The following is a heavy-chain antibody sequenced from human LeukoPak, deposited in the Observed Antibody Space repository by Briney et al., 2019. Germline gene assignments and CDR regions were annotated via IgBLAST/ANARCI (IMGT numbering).Heavy chain of an antibody. CDR2: ISGSGGST. V-gene: IGHV3-23*01. CDR1: GFTLSNYA. D-gene: IGHD3-22*01. CDR3: AKGGIYYYDISGYFFDY. J-gene: IGHJ4*02. Sequence: GGSLRLSCGASGFTLSNYAMSWVRQAPGKGLEWVSGISGSGGSTYYRGSVKGRFTISRDISKNTLYLQMNSLRAEDTAVYYCAKGGIYYYDISGYFFDYWGQGTLVTVSS.